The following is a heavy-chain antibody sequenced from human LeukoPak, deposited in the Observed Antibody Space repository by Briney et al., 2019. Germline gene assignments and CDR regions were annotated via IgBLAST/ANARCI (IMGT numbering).Heavy chain of an antibody. J-gene: IGHJ4*02. CDR1: GYSISSGYY. V-gene: IGHV4-38-2*01. D-gene: IGHD1-14*01. CDR3: ARVPHDDNPLRLFYFDY. Sequence: SETLSLTCAVSGYSISSGYYWGWIRQPPGKGLEWIASIHHSGRACQNPSLKSRVTISVDTSKNQFSVKLTSVTAADTAVYYCARVPHDDNPLRLFYFDYWGQGTLVTVSS. CDR2: IHHSGRA.